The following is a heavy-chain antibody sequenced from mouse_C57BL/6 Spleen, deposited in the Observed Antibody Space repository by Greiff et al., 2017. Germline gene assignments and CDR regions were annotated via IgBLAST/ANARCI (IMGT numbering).Heavy chain of an antibody. J-gene: IGHJ2*01. V-gene: IGHV1-53*01. Sequence: QVQLQQPGTELVKPGASVKLSCKASGYTFTSYWMHWVKQRPGQGLEWIGNINPSNGGTNYNEKFKSKATLTADKSSSTAYMQLSSLTSEDSAVYYCARWDYSNYFYFDYWCQGTTLTVSS. D-gene: IGHD2-5*01. CDR1: GYTFTSYW. CDR3: ARWDYSNYFYFDY. CDR2: INPSNGGT.